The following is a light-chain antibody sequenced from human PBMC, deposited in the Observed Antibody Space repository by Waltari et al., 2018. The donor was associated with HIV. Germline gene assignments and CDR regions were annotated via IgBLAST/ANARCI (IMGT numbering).Light chain of an antibody. V-gene: IGLV2-14*01. Sequence: QSALPQPASVSGSPGQSITISGTGTSTDIGGYNLFSGYQHHPGKAPKLMISEVSKRPSGVSDRFSGSKSGNTASLTISGLQAEDEADYYCSSYTSSNTLIFGGGTRLTVL. CDR3: SSYTSSNTLI. CDR1: STDIGGYNL. CDR2: EVS. J-gene: IGLJ2*01.